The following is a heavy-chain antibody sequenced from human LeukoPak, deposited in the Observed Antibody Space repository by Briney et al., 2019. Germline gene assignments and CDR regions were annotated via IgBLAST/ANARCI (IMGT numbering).Heavy chain of an antibody. CDR1: GFTFSSYA. CDR3: ARDTNWNYGDY. D-gene: IGHD1-20*01. CDR2: ISYDGSNK. V-gene: IGHV3-30-3*01. Sequence: PGGSLRLSCAASGFTFSSYAMHWVRQAPGKGLEWVAVISYDGSNKYYADSVKGRFTISRDNSKNTLYLQMNSLRAEDTAVYYCARDTNWNYGDYWGQGTLVTVS. J-gene: IGHJ4*02.